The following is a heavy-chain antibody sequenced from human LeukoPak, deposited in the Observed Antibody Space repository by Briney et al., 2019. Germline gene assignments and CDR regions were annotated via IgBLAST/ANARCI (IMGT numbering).Heavy chain of an antibody. J-gene: IGHJ3*02. CDR2: IIPIFGTA. CDR1: GGTFSSYA. CDR3: ARDSDGLQGALDI. V-gene: IGHV1-69*05. D-gene: IGHD4-11*01. Sequence: SVKVSCKASGGTFSSYAISWVRQAPGQGLEWMGGIIPIFGTANYAQKFQGRVTITTDESTSTAYMELSSLRSEDTAVYYCARDSDGLQGALDIWGQGTMVTVSS.